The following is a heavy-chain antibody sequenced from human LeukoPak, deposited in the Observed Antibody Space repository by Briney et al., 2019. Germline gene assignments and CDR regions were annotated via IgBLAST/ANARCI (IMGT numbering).Heavy chain of an antibody. Sequence: PGGSLRLSCAASGFTFSSYGMSWVRQAPGKGLEWVSAISGSGGSTYYADSVKGRFTISRDNSKNTLYLQMNSLRAEDTAVYYCAKDQGSSGWPDIFDYWGLGTLVTVSS. CDR3: AKDQGSSGWPDIFDY. CDR2: ISGSGGST. D-gene: IGHD6-19*01. J-gene: IGHJ4*02. V-gene: IGHV3-23*01. CDR1: GFTFSSYG.